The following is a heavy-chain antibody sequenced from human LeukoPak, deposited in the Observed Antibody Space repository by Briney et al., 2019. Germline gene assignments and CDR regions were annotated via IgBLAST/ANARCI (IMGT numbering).Heavy chain of an antibody. Sequence: PGGSLRLSCAASGFTFSSYAMHWVRQAPGKGLEWVAVISYDGSNKYYADSVKGRFTISRDNSKNTLYLQMNSLRAEDTAVYYCARQPGAFDYWGQGTLVTVSS. J-gene: IGHJ4*02. V-gene: IGHV3-30*01. CDR1: GFTFSSYA. CDR3: ARQPGAFDY. CDR2: ISYDGSNK. D-gene: IGHD1-14*01.